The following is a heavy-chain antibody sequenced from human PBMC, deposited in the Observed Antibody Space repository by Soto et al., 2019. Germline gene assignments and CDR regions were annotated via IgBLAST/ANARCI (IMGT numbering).Heavy chain of an antibody. CDR1: GGTFSSYA. J-gene: IGHJ4*02. D-gene: IGHD3-22*01. V-gene: IGHV1-69*13. CDR3: AKNSSITMIGGYY. CDR2: IIPIFGTA. Sequence: SVKVSCKASGGTFSSYAISWVRQAPGQGLEWMGGIIPIFGTANYAQKFQGRVTITADESTSTAYMELSSLRSEDTAVYYCAKNSSITMIGGYYWGQGTLVTVSS.